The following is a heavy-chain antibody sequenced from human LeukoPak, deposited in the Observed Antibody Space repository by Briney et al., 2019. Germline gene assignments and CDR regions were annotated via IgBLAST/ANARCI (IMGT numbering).Heavy chain of an antibody. CDR2: ISGSGGST. V-gene: IGHV3-23*01. CDR1: GFTFSSYA. CDR3: ATEYYDFWSGYYRFDY. D-gene: IGHD3-3*01. J-gene: IGHJ4*02. Sequence: GGSLRLSCAASGFTFSSYAMSWVRQAPGKRLEWVSAISGSGGSTYYADSVKGRFTISRDNSKSTLYLQMNSLRAEDTAVYYCATEYYDFWSGYYRFDYWGQGTLVTVSS.